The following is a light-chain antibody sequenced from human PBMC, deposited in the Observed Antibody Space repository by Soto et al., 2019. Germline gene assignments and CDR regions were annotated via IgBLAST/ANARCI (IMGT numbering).Light chain of an antibody. V-gene: IGKV3-15*01. CDR2: DAS. J-gene: IGKJ1*01. Sequence: VLTQAPDTLSVSPGERATLSCRASQAINNNVAWYQLKDGQVPRLLIYDASTRAADVPARFSGGGSGTEFTLTISSLQSEDFAEYHCQQYNNWPQTFGQGTKVEIK. CDR3: QQYNNWPQT. CDR1: QAINNN.